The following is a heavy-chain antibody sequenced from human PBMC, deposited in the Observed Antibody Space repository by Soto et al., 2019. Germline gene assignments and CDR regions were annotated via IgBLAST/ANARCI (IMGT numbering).Heavy chain of an antibody. CDR3: ARVGGFGATTIDY. CDR2: IYYSGST. D-gene: IGHD3-10*01. Sequence: SETLSLTCTVSGGSISSGDYYWSWIRQPPGKGLEWIGYIYYSGSTYYNPSLKSRVTISVDTSKNQFSLKLGSVTAADTAVYYCARVGGFGATTIDYWGQGTLVTVSS. J-gene: IGHJ4*02. CDR1: GGSISSGDYY. V-gene: IGHV4-30-4*01.